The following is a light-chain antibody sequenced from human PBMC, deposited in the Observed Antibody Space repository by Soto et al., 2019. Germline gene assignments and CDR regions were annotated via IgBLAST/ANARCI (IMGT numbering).Light chain of an antibody. CDR3: QQSYSTPRT. CDR2: GVS. Sequence: DIQMMQSPSSLSASVGDRVTITCRASQSVRTYVNWYQQKPGKAPNLLIYGVSTLHSGVPSRFSGAGSGTDFTLTISSLQPEDFASYYCQQSYSTPRTFGPGTKVEIK. J-gene: IGKJ1*01. V-gene: IGKV1-39*01. CDR1: QSVRTY.